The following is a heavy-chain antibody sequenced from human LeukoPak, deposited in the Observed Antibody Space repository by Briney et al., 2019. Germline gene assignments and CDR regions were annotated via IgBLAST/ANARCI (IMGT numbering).Heavy chain of an antibody. Sequence: ASVKVSCKASGYTFTGYYMHWVRQAPGKGLEWMGWINPKSGGTNYAQKFQGRVTITRDTSISTAYMELIRLRSDDTAVYYCARSRSVITTTIIVIRRPWFDPWGQGTLVTVCS. J-gene: IGHJ5*02. D-gene: IGHD3-22*01. V-gene: IGHV1-2*02. CDR3: ARSRSVITTTIIVIRRPWFDP. CDR2: INPKSGGT. CDR1: GYTFTGYY.